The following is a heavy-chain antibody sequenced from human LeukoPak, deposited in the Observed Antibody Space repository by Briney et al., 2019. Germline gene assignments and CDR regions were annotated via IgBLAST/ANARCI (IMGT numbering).Heavy chain of an antibody. CDR2: IKSKTDGGTT. CDR3: TRDLQSRSRYYGSGSYYSDY. J-gene: IGHJ4*02. CDR1: GFTFSSYA. V-gene: IGHV3-15*01. Sequence: GGSLRLSCAASGFTFSSYAMSWVRQAPGKGLEWVGRIKSKTDGGTTDYAAPVKGRFTISRDDSKNTLYLQMNSLKTEDTAVYYCTRDLQSRSRYYGSGSYYSDYWGQGTLVTVSS. D-gene: IGHD3-10*01.